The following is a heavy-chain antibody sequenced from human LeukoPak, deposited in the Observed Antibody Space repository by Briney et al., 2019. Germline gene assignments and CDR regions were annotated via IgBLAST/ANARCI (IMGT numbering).Heavy chain of an antibody. J-gene: IGHJ3*02. V-gene: IGHV4-59*11. D-gene: IGHD1-26*01. CDR3: ASSDTWSVGAFDI. CDR1: GGSISSHY. CDR2: IYYSGST. Sequence: SETLSLTCTVSGGSISSHYWSWIRQPPGKGLEWIGYIYYSGSTNYNPSLKSRVTISVDTSKNQFSLKLSSVTAADTAVYYCASSDTWSVGAFDIRGQGTMVTVSS.